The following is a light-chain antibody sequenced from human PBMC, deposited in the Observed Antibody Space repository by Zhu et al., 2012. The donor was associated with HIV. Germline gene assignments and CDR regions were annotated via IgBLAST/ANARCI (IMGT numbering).Light chain of an antibody. V-gene: IGKV3-20*01. CDR2: GAS. J-gene: IGKJ2*01. CDR1: QSVTNDY. CDR3: QQYGSSRYT. Sequence: EIVLTQSPGTLSLSPGDRATLSCRASQSVTNDYLAWYQQKSGQAPRLLIYGASSRAAGIPDRFSGSGSGTDFTLTISRLEPEDFAVYYCQQYGSSRYTFGQGTKLEIK.